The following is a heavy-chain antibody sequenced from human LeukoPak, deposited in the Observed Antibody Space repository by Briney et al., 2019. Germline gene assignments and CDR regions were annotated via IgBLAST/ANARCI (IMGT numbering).Heavy chain of an antibody. CDR2: IIPIFGTA. J-gene: IGHJ3*02. D-gene: IGHD3-10*01. CDR1: GGTFSSYA. V-gene: IGHV1-69*05. Sequence: SVKVSCKASGGTFSSYAISWVREAPGQGLEWMGGIIPIFGTANYAQKFQGRVTITTDESTSTAYMELSSLTSEDTAVYYCATRKLAVRGDDAFDIWGQGTMVTVSS. CDR3: ATRKLAVRGDDAFDI.